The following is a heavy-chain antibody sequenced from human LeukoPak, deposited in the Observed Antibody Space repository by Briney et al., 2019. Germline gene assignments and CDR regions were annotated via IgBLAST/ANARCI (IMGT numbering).Heavy chain of an antibody. CDR1: GFTFSSYA. CDR3: ARRGYSSGWYIDY. V-gene: IGHV3-23*01. D-gene: IGHD6-19*01. Sequence: GGSLRLSCAASGFTFSSYAMSWVRQAPGKGLEWVSAISGRGGSTYYADSVKGRFTISRDNSKNTLYLQMNSLRAEDTAVYYCARRGYSSGWYIDYWGQGTLVTVSS. CDR2: ISGRGGST. J-gene: IGHJ4*02.